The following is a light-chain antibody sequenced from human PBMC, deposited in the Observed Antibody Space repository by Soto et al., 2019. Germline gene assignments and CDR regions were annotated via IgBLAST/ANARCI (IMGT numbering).Light chain of an antibody. CDR3: QSHDSSLNSWV. Sequence: QSVLTQTPSMSGAPGQRVTISCTGSSSNIGAGYDVHWYQLLPGTAPKLLIYGNTNRPSGVPDRFSGSKSGTSASLAITGLQAEDEADYYCQSHDSSLNSWVFGGGTKLTVL. J-gene: IGLJ3*02. CDR2: GNT. V-gene: IGLV1-40*01. CDR1: SSNIGAGYD.